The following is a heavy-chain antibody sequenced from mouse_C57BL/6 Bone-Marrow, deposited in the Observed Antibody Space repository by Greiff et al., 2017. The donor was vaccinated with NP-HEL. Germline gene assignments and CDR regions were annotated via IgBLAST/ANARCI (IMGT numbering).Heavy chain of an antibody. Sequence: QVQLQQPGAELVKPGASVKLSCKASGYTFTSYWITWVKQRPGQGLEWIGDIYPGSGSTNYNEKFKSKATLTVDTSSSTAYMQLSSLTSEDSAVYYCARSVLRSLPDYWGQGTTLTVSS. D-gene: IGHD1-1*01. CDR1: GYTFTSYW. CDR2: IYPGSGST. V-gene: IGHV1-55*01. CDR3: ARSVLRSLPDY. J-gene: IGHJ2*01.